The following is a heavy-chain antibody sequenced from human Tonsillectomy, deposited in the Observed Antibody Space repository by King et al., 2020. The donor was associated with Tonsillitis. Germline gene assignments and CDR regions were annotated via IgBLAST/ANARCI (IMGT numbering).Heavy chain of an antibody. CDR3: AREYCNNTSCYFFDS. CDR1: GGSMSNHY. J-gene: IGHJ4*02. Sequence: QLQESGPGLVKPSETLSLTCTVSGGSMSNHYWSWIRQPPGKGLEWIGYFYYTGSTKYNPSLKSRVTISIDTSKNQFSLRLSSVTAADSAVYYCAREYCNNTSCYFFDSWGQGTLVTVSS. D-gene: IGHD2-2*01. V-gene: IGHV4-59*11. CDR2: FYYTGST.